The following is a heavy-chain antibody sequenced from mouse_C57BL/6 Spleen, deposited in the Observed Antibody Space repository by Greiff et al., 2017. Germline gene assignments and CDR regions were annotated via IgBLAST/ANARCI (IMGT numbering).Heavy chain of an antibody. V-gene: IGHV5-4*03. Sequence: EVKLMESGGGLVKPGGSLKLSCAASGFTFSSYAMSWVRQTPEKRLEWVATISDGGSYTYYPDNVKGRFTISRDNAKNNLYMQMSHLKSEDTAMYYCARSQLSRFAYWGQGTLVTVSA. CDR1: GFTFSSYA. CDR3: ARSQLSRFAY. D-gene: IGHD4-1*02. CDR2: ISDGGSYT. J-gene: IGHJ3*01.